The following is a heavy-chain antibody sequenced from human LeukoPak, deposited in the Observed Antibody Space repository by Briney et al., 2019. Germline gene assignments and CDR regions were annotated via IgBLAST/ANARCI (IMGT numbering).Heavy chain of an antibody. CDR3: ARESLLLGAFDI. CDR1: GFTFSSYA. CDR2: IYSGGST. J-gene: IGHJ3*02. Sequence: GGSLRLSCAASGFTFSSYAMSWVRQAPGKGLEWVSVIYSGGSTYYADSVKGRFTISRDNSKNTLYLQMNSLRAEDTAVYYCARESLLLGAFDIWGQGTMVTVSS. V-gene: IGHV3-66*02. D-gene: IGHD1-26*01.